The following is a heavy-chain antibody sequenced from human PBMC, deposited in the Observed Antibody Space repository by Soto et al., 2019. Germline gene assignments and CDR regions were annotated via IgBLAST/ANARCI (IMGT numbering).Heavy chain of an antibody. J-gene: IGHJ6*03. D-gene: IGHD1-1*01. V-gene: IGHV4-34*01. Sequence: QVQLQQWGAGLLKPSETLSLTCAVYGGSFSGYYWSWIRQPPGKGLEWIGEINHSGSTNYNPSLKRRVTISVVASKNQFSLKLSSVTAANTAVYYCTRRLSSDDTTHYYYYMDVWAKGTTVTASS. CDR1: GGSFSGYY. CDR2: INHSGST. CDR3: TRRLSSDDTTHYYYYMDV.